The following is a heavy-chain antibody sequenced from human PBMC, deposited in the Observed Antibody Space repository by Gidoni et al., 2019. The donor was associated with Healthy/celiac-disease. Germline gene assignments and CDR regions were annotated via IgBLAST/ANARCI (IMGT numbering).Heavy chain of an antibody. CDR1: GGSFSGYY. D-gene: IGHD6-13*01. J-gene: IGHJ4*02. V-gene: IGHV4-34*01. CDR2: INHSGST. CDR3: AQDGNIAAAGTN. Sequence: QVQLQQWGAGLFKPSATLSLPCAVYGGSFSGYYWSWIRQPPGKGMEWIGEINHSGSTNYNPSLKSRVTISVDTSKNQFSLKLSAVTAADTAVYYCAQDGNIAAAGTNWGQGTLVTVSS.